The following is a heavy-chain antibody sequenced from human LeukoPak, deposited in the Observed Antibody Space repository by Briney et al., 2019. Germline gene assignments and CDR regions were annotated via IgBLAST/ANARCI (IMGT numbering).Heavy chain of an antibody. V-gene: IGHV4-39*07. CDR3: TRGGAVAGTGDDY. J-gene: IGHJ4*02. Sequence: PSETLSLTCTVSGGSISSSDYYWAWIRQPPGKGLEWLGGIYYSGTTYYKPSLKSRVTISVDTSKNQFSLKLSSVTAADTAVYYCTRGGAVAGTGDDYWGQGTLVTVSS. CDR1: GGSISSSDYY. D-gene: IGHD6-19*01. CDR2: IYYSGTT.